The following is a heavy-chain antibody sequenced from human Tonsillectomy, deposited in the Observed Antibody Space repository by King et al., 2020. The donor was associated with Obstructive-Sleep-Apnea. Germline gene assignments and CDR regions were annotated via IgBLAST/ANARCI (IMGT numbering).Heavy chain of an antibody. D-gene: IGHD4-17*01. CDR1: GGSVSSSNYF. CDR2: IYYSGST. V-gene: IGHV4-61*01. Sequence: VQLQESGPGLVKPSETLSLTCTVSGGSVSSSNYFWSWIRQSPGKGLEWIGYIYYSGSTNYNPSLKSRVTISVDTSKRQFSLKLSSVTAADTAVYYCASQMTTVTTKYFPHWGPGTLVTASS. CDR3: ASQMTTVTTKYFPH. J-gene: IGHJ1*01.